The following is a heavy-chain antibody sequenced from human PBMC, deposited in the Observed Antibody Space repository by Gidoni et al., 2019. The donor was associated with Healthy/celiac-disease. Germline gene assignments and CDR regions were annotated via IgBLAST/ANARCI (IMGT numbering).Heavy chain of an antibody. J-gene: IGHJ3*02. V-gene: IGHV3-11*01. Sequence: QVQLVESGGGLVKPGGSLRLACAASGVTFSDDYRRSIRQAPGKGLEVVSYISSSVSTIYYADSVNGRFTISRDNAKNSRYLQMNSLVAEDTAVYYCASPNNPGYCSSTSCYSYAFDIWGQGTMVTVSS. CDR2: ISSSVSTI. D-gene: IGHD2-2*02. CDR3: ASPNNPGYCSSTSCYSYAFDI. CDR1: GVTFSDDY.